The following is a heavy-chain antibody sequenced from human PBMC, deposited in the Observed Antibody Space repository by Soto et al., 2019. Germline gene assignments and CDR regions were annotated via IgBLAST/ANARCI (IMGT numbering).Heavy chain of an antibody. CDR1: GDSINSVDHY. D-gene: IGHD3-16*01. CDR3: TRLRRGTGNNWFDP. V-gene: IGHV4-30-4*01. CDR2: IYHNGSN. J-gene: IGHJ5*02. Sequence: QVQLQESGPGLVRPSQTLSLTCTVSGDSINSVDHYWSWIRQPPGKGLEWMGYIYHNGSNHYTPSLNSRLTISSDTSTNRFSPNLTSVTATNTAVYFCTRLRRGTGNNWFDPRGQGALVSVSS.